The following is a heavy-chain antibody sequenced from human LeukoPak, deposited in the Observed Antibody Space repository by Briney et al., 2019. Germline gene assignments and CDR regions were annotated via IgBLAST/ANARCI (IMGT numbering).Heavy chain of an antibody. J-gene: IGHJ4*02. D-gene: IGHD1-26*01. V-gene: IGHV1-2*02. CDR2: INPNSGGT. CDR1: GYTFTGYY. Sequence: ASVKVSCKASGYTFTGYYMHWVRQAPGQGLEWMGWINPNSGGTNYAQKFQGRDTMTRDTSISTAYMELSRLRSDDTAVYYCARRVGAKYYFDYWGQGTLVTVSS. CDR3: ARRVGAKYYFDY.